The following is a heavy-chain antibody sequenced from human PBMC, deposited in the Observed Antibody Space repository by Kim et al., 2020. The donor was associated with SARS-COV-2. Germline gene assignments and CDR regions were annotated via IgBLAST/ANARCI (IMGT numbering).Heavy chain of an antibody. V-gene: IGHV1-46*01. D-gene: IGHD3-3*01. Sequence: SYAQKFQGRVTITRDTATSTVYRELSSLRSEDTAEYYCAGGQVWSGYYDYWGQGTLVTVSA. CDR3: AGGQVWSGYYDY. J-gene: IGHJ4*02.